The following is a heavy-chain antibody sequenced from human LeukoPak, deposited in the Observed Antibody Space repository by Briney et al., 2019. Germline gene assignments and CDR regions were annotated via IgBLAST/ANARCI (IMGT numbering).Heavy chain of an antibody. CDR3: ARADTAMGLYYYYYMDV. V-gene: IGHV1-2*02. CDR1: GYIFAAYY. CDR2: INPNSGGT. J-gene: IGHJ6*03. D-gene: IGHD5-18*01. Sequence: ASVKVSCKTSGYIFAAYYLSWVRQAPGQGLEWMGWINPNSGGTNYAQKFQGRATMTRDTSISTAYMELSRLRSDDTAVYYCARADTAMGLYYYYYMDVWGKGTAVTVSS.